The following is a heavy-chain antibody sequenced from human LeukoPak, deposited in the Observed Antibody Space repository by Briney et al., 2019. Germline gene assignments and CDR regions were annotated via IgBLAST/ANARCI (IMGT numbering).Heavy chain of an antibody. D-gene: IGHD4-17*01. J-gene: IGHJ4*02. V-gene: IGHV4-39*01. CDR1: GGSISGSTYY. Sequence: SETLSLTCTVSGGSISGSTYYWGWVRQPPGKGPEWIGSIYHSGTTYYNPSLKSRVTISVDTSKNQFSLKLSSVTAADTAVYHCGRPRPGYGDYENWGQGTLVTVSS. CDR2: IYHSGTT. CDR3: GRPRPGYGDYEN.